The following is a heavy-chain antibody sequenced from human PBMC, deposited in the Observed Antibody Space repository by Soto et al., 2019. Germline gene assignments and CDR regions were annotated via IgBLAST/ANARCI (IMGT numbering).Heavy chain of an antibody. CDR2: ILSNDGK. D-gene: IGHD3-10*01. V-gene: IGHV2-26*01. CDR3: ARMLAVNYYYYYMDV. Sequence: QVTLKESGPVLVRPTETLTLTCTVSGFSLNNARVGVSWIRQPPGKALEWLAHILSNDGKSYSTSLKTRLSNSKETSKSQVVLTMTNMGPVDTATFYCARMLAVNYYYYYMDVWGKGTTVTVSS. J-gene: IGHJ6*03. CDR1: GFSLNNARVG.